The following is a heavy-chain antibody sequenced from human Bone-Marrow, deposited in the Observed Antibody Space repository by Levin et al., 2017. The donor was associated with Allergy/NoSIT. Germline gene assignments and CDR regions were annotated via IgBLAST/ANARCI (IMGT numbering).Heavy chain of an antibody. CDR1: GFTFSSYG. J-gene: IGHJ3*02. CDR3: ARAQPTHYDFWSGYSACAFDI. Sequence: PGGSLRLSCAASGFTFSSYGMHWVRQAPGKGLEWVAVIWYDGSNKYYADSVKGRFTISRDNSKNTLYLQMNSLRAEDTAVYYCARAQPTHYDFWSGYSACAFDIWGQGTMVTVSS. V-gene: IGHV3-33*01. D-gene: IGHD3-3*01. CDR2: IWYDGSNK.